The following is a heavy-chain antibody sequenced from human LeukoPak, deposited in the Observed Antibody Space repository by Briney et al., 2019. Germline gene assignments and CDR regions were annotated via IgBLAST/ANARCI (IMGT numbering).Heavy chain of an antibody. Sequence: HPGGSLRLSCAASGFTFSSYAMSWVRQAPGKGLEWVSAISGSGGSTYYADSVKGRFTNSRDNSKNTLYLQMNSLRAEDTAVYYCAKDPPSWYSSSWYGFDPWGQGTLVTVSS. CDR1: GFTFSSYA. J-gene: IGHJ5*02. CDR2: ISGSGGST. V-gene: IGHV3-23*01. CDR3: AKDPPSWYSSSWYGFDP. D-gene: IGHD6-13*01.